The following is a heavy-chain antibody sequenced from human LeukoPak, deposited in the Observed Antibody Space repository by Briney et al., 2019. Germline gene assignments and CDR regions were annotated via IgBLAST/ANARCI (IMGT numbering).Heavy chain of an antibody. Sequence: GASVKVSCKASGGTFSSYAISWVRQAPGQGLEWMGGIIPIFGTANYAQKFQGRVTITADESTSTAYMELSSLRSEDTAVYYCIIAVAGTRAHYYGMDVWGQGTTVTVSS. D-gene: IGHD6-19*01. CDR3: IIAVAGTRAHYYGMDV. V-gene: IGHV1-69*13. J-gene: IGHJ6*02. CDR1: GGTFSSYA. CDR2: IIPIFGTA.